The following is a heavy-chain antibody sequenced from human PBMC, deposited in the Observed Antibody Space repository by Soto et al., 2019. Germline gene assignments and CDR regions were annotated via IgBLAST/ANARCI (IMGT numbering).Heavy chain of an antibody. Sequence: SVKVSCKASGGTFSSYAISWVRQAPGQGLEWMGGIIPIFGTANYAQKFQGRVTITADESTSTAYMELSSLRSEDTAVYYCARDKYYDFSSYYYGMDVWGQGTTVTVSS. CDR1: GGTFSSYA. J-gene: IGHJ6*02. V-gene: IGHV1-69*13. D-gene: IGHD3-3*01. CDR2: IIPIFGTA. CDR3: ARDKYYDFSSYYYGMDV.